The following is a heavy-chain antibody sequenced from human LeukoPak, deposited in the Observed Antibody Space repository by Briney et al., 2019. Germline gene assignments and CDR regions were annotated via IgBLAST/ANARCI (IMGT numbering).Heavy chain of an antibody. CDR1: GFTFSSYE. CDR3: ARSSFPPGIAVAGHRRTPGDV. D-gene: IGHD6-19*01. CDR2: INWNGGST. J-gene: IGHJ6*04. V-gene: IGHV3-20*04. Sequence: PGGSLRLSCAASGFTFSSYEMNWVRQAPGKGLEWVSGINWNGGSTGYADSVKGRFTISRDNAKNSLYLQMNSLRAEDTALYYCARSSFPPGIAVAGHRRTPGDVWGKGTTVTVSS.